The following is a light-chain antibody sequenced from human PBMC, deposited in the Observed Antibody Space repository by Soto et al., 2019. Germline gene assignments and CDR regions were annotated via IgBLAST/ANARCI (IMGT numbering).Light chain of an antibody. CDR1: SSNFGPADA. V-gene: IGLV1-40*01. CDR2: DDN. CDR3: QSFDSALLAYV. J-gene: IGLJ1*01. Sequence: QSVLTQPPSVSGAPGQRVTISCTGASSNFGPADAVHWYQQIPGSTPKLLIFDDNVRPSGVPDRFSASKSGTTASLAITGLQTEDEADYYCQSFDSALLAYVFGTGTKVTVL.